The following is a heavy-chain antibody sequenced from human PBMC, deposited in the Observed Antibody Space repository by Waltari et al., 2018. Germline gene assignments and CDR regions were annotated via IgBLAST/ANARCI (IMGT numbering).Heavy chain of an antibody. V-gene: IGHV4-39*01. CDR2: IYYRGST. D-gene: IGHD2-15*01. Sequence: QLQLQESGPGLVKPSETLSLTCTVSGGSISSSSYYWGWIRQPPGKGREWIGSIYYRGSTYYTPSLMSRVTMSVDTSKTQFSLKLSSVTAADTAVYYCARHGYCSGGSCYSYLDYWGQGTLVTVSS. J-gene: IGHJ4*02. CDR3: ARHGYCSGGSCYSYLDY. CDR1: GGSISSSSYY.